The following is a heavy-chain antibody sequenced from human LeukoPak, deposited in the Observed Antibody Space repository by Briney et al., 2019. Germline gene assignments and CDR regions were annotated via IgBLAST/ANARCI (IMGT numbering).Heavy chain of an antibody. CDR1: GFTFSSYG. D-gene: IGHD6-19*01. V-gene: IGHV3-33*01. CDR3: ARWVPVAGTDY. J-gene: IGHJ4*02. CDR2: IWYDGSNK. Sequence: GGSLRLSCAASGFTFSSYGMHCVRQAPGKGLEWVAVIWYDGSNKYYADSVKGRFTISRDNSKNTLYLQMNSLRAEDTAVYYCARWVPVAGTDYWGQGTLVTVSS.